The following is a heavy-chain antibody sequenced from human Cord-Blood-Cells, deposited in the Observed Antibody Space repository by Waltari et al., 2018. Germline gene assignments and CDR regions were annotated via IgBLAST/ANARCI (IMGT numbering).Heavy chain of an antibody. Sequence: QVQLQQSGPGLVKPSQTLSLTCAISGGSVSSNSAAWTWIRQSPSRGLEWLGNTYYRYKWYNDDAVSVTSRITIHPHTSKNQCSLQLNSVTPEDTAVYYCARVGFWSGSQGWFDPWGQGTLVTVSS. D-gene: IGHD3-3*01. J-gene: IGHJ5*02. CDR2: TYYRYKWYN. CDR1: GGSVSSNSAA. CDR3: ARVGFWSGSQGWFDP. V-gene: IGHV6-1*01.